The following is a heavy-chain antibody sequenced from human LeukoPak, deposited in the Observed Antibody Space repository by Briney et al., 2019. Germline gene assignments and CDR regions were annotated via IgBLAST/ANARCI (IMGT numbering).Heavy chain of an antibody. J-gene: IGHJ4*02. Sequence: GGSLRLSCGASGFPFSTYSMNWVRQAPARGLAWVSYISSSGSTIYYADSLKGRFTISRDNAKNSLYLQMNSLRAEDTAVYYCARAHYYDSSGLDFWGQGTLVTVSS. CDR1: GFPFSTYS. D-gene: IGHD3-22*01. CDR3: ARAHYYDSSGLDF. V-gene: IGHV3-48*04. CDR2: ISSSGSTI.